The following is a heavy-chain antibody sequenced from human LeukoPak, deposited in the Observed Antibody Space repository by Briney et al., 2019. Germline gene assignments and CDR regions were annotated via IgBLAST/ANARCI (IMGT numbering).Heavy chain of an antibody. CDR1: GFTFSSYA. CDR2: ISGSGGST. V-gene: IGHV3-23*01. Sequence: GESLKISCAASGFTFSSYAMRWVRQAPGKGLEWVSAISGSGGSTYYADSVKGRFTISRDNSKNTLYLQMNSLRAEDTAVYYCAKENGYHPARGNQFDYWGQGTLVTVSS. J-gene: IGHJ4*02. CDR3: AKENGYHPARGNQFDY. D-gene: IGHD5-18*01.